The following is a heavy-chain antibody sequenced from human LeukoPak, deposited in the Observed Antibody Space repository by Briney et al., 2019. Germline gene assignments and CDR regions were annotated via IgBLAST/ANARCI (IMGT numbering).Heavy chain of an antibody. Sequence: ETLSLTCTVSGGSISSYYWSWVRQAPGKGLEWVSVINTANDTFYTDSVKGRFTVSRDNSKNTFYLQMNSLRADDTAIYYCARANYCTDTTCYAYYFDYWGQGTLVTVSS. V-gene: IGHV3-53*01. CDR3: ARANYCTDTTCYAYYFDY. CDR2: INTANDT. CDR1: GGSISSYY. J-gene: IGHJ4*02. D-gene: IGHD2-2*01.